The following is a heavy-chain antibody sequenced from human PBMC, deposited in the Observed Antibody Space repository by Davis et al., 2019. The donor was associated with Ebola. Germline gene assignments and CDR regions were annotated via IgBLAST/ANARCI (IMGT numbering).Heavy chain of an antibody. Sequence: ASVKVSCKASGYTFTSYGISWVRQAPGQGLEWMGWISAYNGNTNYAQKFQGRVTMTRNTSISTAYMELSSLRSEDTAVYYCARGRGYSYGSILYYYYGMDVWGQGTTVTVSS. CDR1: GYTFTSYG. D-gene: IGHD5-18*01. CDR3: ARGRGYSYGSILYYYYGMDV. CDR2: ISAYNGNT. J-gene: IGHJ6*02. V-gene: IGHV1-18*04.